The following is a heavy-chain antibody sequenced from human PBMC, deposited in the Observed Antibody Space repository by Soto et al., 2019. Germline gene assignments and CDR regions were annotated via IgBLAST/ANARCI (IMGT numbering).Heavy chain of an antibody. CDR2: INAGNGNT. CDR3: ARDTTHITGERNDAYDI. CDR1: GYTFTSYA. V-gene: IGHV1-3*01. J-gene: IGHJ3*02. D-gene: IGHD1-20*01. Sequence: ASVKVSCKASGYTFTSYAMHWVRQAPGQRLEWMGWINAGNGNTKYSQKFQGRVTITRDTSTSTAYMELSSLRSNDTGLYYWARDTTHITGERNDAYDIWGQGTMVTVSS.